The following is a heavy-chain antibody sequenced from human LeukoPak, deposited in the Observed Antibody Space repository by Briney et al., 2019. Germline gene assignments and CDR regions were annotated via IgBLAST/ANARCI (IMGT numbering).Heavy chain of an antibody. CDR2: IDPTDSYT. V-gene: IGHV5-10-1*01. J-gene: IGHJ4*02. CDR3: ARHDY. Sequence: GESLRISCKASGYSLTSYWISWVRQMPGKGLEWMGRIDPTDSYTDYSPSFQGHVTISVGKSINTAYLQWYSLKASDTAMYYCARHDYWGQGTLVTVSS. CDR1: GYSLTSYW.